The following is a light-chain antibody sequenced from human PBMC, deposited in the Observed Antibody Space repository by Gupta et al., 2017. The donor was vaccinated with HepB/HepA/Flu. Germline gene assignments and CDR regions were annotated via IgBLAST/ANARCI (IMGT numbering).Light chain of an antibody. V-gene: IGKV3-20*01. CDR3: QQYCSSLALT. CDR1: QSVSSSY. J-gene: IGKJ4*01. Sequence: EIVLTQSPGTLSLSPGERATLSCRASQSVSSSYLAWYQQKPGQAPRLLIYGASSMATGIPDRFSGSGSGTDFTLTISRLEPEDFAVYYCQQYCSSLALTFGGGTKVEIK. CDR2: GAS.